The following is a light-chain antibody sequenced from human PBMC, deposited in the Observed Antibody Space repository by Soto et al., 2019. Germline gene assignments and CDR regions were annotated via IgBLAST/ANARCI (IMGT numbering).Light chain of an antibody. V-gene: IGLV1-47*01. CDR2: RNN. J-gene: IGLJ1*01. CDR3: AAWDDSLSGYV. CDR1: SSNIGSNY. Sequence: QSVLTQPPSASGTPGQRVTISCSGSSSNIGSNYVYWYQQLPGTAAKLLTYRNNQRPSVVPDRFSGAKSGTSASLATSGLRSEDEDDYYCAAWDDSLSGYVFGTGTKVTVL.